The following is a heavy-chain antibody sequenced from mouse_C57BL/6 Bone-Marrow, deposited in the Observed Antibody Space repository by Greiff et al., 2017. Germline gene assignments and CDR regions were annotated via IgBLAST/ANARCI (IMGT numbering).Heavy chain of an antibody. J-gene: IGHJ4*01. V-gene: IGHV1-69*01. CDR3: ARDPLYYGNRYYAMDY. Sequence: VQLQQPGAELVMPGASVKLSCKASGYTFTSYWMHWVKQRPGQGLEWIGEIDPSDSYTNYNQKFKGKSTLTVDKSSSTAYMQLSSLTSEDSAVYYCARDPLYYGNRYYAMDYWGQGTSVTVSS. CDR2: IDPSDSYT. D-gene: IGHD2-1*01. CDR1: GYTFTSYW.